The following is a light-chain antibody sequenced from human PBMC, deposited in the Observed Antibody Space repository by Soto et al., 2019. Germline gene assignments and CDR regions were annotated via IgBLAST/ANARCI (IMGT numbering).Light chain of an antibody. J-gene: IGKJ1*01. Sequence: DIQMTQYPSSLSASVGDTVTITCRASQSVGSSLSWYQQKPGKAPNLLIHAAFNLQSGVPSRFSGSGSGTDFTPTISSLQPEDFATYYCQQSYSFPRTFGQGTKVDIK. CDR1: QSVGSS. CDR3: QQSYSFPRT. V-gene: IGKV1-39*01. CDR2: AAF.